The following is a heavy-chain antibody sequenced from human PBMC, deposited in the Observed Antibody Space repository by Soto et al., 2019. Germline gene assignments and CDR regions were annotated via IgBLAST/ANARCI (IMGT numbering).Heavy chain of an antibody. CDR2: ISYDGGTE. D-gene: IGHD4-17*01. Sequence: QAQLVESGGGVVQPGRSLRLSCAASGFSFNNNGMHWVRQAPGKGLEWVAVISYDGGTEYYADSVKGRFTISRDNSRNTLYLQMNSLRTEDTAIYYCAKNGWAETATVTPWYFDLWGCGILVTVSS. J-gene: IGHJ2*01. CDR3: AKNGWAETATVTPWYFDL. V-gene: IGHV3-30*18. CDR1: GFSFNNNG.